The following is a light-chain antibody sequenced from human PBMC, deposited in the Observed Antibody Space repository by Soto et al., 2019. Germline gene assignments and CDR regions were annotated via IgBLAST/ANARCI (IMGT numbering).Light chain of an antibody. CDR2: WTS. V-gene: IGKV1-5*03. CDR3: QQYISYPWT. Sequence: DIQMTQSPSTLSGSVGDRVTITCRASQNIGNYLAWYQQKRGRAPKILIYWTSNLERGVPSRFSGSGTGTEFTLTISSLQPDDFASYFCQQYISYPWTFGQGTKVEI. CDR1: QNIGNY. J-gene: IGKJ1*01.